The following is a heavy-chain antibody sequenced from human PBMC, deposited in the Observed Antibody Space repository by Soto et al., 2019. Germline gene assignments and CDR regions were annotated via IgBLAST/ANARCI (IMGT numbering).Heavy chain of an antibody. CDR3: PSGYKYPSDY. J-gene: IGHJ4*02. CDR1: GASVTSGGYY. Sequence: QVQLQESGPGLVKPSQTLSVTCTVSGASVTSGGYYWTWIRQHSGKGLEWIGHIYSDGRTYYSPSLQSRLTISLDTSKNQFSLRLTSVTVADTAVYYCPSGYKYPSDYWGQGTLVAVSS. CDR2: IYSDGRT. V-gene: IGHV4-31*03. D-gene: IGHD6-25*01.